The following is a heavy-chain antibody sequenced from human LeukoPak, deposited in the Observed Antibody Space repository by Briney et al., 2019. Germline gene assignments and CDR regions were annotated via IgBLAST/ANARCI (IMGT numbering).Heavy chain of an antibody. D-gene: IGHD2-2*01. J-gene: IGHJ4*02. CDR2: INPSGGST. CDR1: GYTFTSYY. CDR3: ARGRCSSTSSYLLDY. Sequence: ASVKVSCKASGYTFTSYYMHLVRQAPGQGLEWMGIINPSGGSTSYAQKFQGRVTMTRDTSTSTVYMELSSLRSEDTAVYYCARGRCSSTSSYLLDYWGQGTLVTVSS. V-gene: IGHV1-46*03.